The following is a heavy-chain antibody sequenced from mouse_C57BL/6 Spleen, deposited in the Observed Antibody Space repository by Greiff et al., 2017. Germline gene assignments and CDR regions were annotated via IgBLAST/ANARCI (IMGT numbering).Heavy chain of an antibody. D-gene: IGHD2-4*01. V-gene: IGHV1-54*01. Sequence: VQLQQSGAELVRPGTSVKVSCKASGYAFTNYLIEWVKQRPGQGLEWIGVINPGSGGTNYNEKVTGKATLTADKSSSTAYMQLSSLTSEDSAVYFCARSLDYGTAFDVWGTGTTVTVSS. CDR1: GYAFTNYL. CDR2: INPGSGGT. CDR3: ARSLDYGTAFDV. J-gene: IGHJ1*03.